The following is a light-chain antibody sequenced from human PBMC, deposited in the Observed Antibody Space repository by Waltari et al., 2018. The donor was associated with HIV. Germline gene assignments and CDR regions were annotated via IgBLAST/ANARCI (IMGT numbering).Light chain of an antibody. Sequence: QSALTQPRSVSGSLGQSVTISCTGTSSDGGGYDYVSWYQQHPGKAPKLIMYDVTERPSGVPDRFSGSRSGNAASLTISGLQAEDEADYYCCSYAGSDTPVVFGGGTNLTVL. CDR1: SSDGGGYDY. CDR3: CSYAGSDTPVV. J-gene: IGLJ2*01. CDR2: DVT. V-gene: IGLV2-11*01.